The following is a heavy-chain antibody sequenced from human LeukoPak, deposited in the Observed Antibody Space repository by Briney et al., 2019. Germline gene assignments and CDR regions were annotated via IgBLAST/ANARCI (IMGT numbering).Heavy chain of an antibody. Sequence: ASVKVSCKASGYTFTSYAMHWVRQAPGQRLEWMGWINAGNGNTKYSQKFQGRVTITRDTSASTAYMELSSLRPEDTAVYYCAREGVGDDSHFDYWGQGTLVTVSS. J-gene: IGHJ4*02. CDR3: AREGVGDDSHFDY. CDR2: INAGNGNT. D-gene: IGHD5-12*01. CDR1: GYTFTSYA. V-gene: IGHV1-3*01.